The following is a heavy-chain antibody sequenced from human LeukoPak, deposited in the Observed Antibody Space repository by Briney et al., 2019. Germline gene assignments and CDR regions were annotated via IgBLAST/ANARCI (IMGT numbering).Heavy chain of an antibody. CDR2: IYYSGST. Sequence: SETLSLTCAVSGGSISSSNWWSWVRQPPGKGLEWIGSIYYSGSTYYNPSLKSRVTISVDTSKNQFSLKLSSVTAADTAVYYCARLAVAAYNFDYWGQGTLVTVSS. J-gene: IGHJ4*02. V-gene: IGHV4-4*02. CDR1: GGSISSSNW. D-gene: IGHD6-19*01. CDR3: ARLAVAAYNFDY.